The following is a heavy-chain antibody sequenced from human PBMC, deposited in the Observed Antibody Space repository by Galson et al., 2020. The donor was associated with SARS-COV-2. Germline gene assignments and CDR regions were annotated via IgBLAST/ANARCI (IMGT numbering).Heavy chain of an antibody. CDR2: ITRSSSDT. J-gene: IGHJ4*02. V-gene: IGHV3-21*01. Sequence: GGSLRLSCSGSGFTFSSYTMSWVRQAPGKGLEWVSSITRSSSDTYYADSVRGRFSISRDNAKKSLVLEMSGLRADDTAVYYCARDWTTGDIDYWGQGTLVTVSS. CDR3: ARDWTTGDIDY. D-gene: IGHD2-8*02. CDR1: GFTFSSYT.